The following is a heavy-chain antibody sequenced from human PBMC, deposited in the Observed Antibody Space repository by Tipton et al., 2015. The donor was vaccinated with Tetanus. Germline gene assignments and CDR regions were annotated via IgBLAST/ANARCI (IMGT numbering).Heavy chain of an antibody. V-gene: IGHV4-34*01. J-gene: IGHJ4*02. CDR2: INHSGST. CDR3: ARVSVAFDY. D-gene: IGHD6-19*01. Sequence: TLSLTCAVYGGSFSGYYWSWIRQPLGKGLEWIGEINHSGSTNYNPSLKSRVTISVDTSKNQFSLKLSSVTAADTAVYYCARVSVAFDYWGQGTLVTVSS. CDR1: GGSFSGYY.